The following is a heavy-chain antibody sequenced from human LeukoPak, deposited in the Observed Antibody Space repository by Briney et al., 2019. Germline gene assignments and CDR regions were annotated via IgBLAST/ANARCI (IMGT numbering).Heavy chain of an antibody. CDR2: IYYSGST. J-gene: IGHJ1*01. Sequence: SEILSLTXTVSGGSISSYYWSWIRQPPGKGLEWIGYIYYSGSTNYNPSLKSRVTISVDTSKNQFSLKLSSVTAADTAVYYCARDGYFQHWGQGTLVTVSS. CDR3: ARDGYFQH. CDR1: GGSISSYY. V-gene: IGHV4-59*01.